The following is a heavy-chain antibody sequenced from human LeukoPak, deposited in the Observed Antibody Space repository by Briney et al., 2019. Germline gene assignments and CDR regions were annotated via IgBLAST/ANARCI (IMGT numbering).Heavy chain of an antibody. CDR3: ARGKHLVPDF. Sequence: AGGSLRLSCAASEFTFRVYAMHWVRQAPGKGPEGVATILSDGSDKYYAYSVKGRFTVSRYNSKDTLYLQVKGLTSEDTGVYYCARGKHLVPDFWGQGTLVTVSS. CDR1: EFTFRVYA. V-gene: IGHV3-30*01. CDR2: ILSDGSDK. J-gene: IGHJ4*02. D-gene: IGHD6-13*01.